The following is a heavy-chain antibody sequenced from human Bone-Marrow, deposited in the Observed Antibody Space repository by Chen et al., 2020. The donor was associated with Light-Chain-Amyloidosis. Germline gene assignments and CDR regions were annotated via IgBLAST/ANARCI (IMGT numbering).Heavy chain of an antibody. J-gene: IGHJ6*02. CDR2: IIPIFGTA. CDR1: GGTFSSYA. D-gene: IGHD2-15*01. CDR3: ARGILSGRGATPHYYYYGMDV. Sequence: QVQLVQSGAEVKKPGSSVKVSCKASGGTFSSYAISWVRQAPGQGLEWMGGIIPIFGTANYAQKFQGRVTITADKSTSTAYMELSSLRSEDTAVYYCARGILSGRGATPHYYYYGMDVWGQGTTVTVSS. V-gene: IGHV1-69*06.